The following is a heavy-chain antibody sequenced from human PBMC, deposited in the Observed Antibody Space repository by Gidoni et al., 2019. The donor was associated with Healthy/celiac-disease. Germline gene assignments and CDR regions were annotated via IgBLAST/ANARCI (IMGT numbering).Heavy chain of an antibody. CDR3: ARGYSGSYPH. CDR2: IYHSGST. V-gene: IGHV4-38-2*01. CDR1: GYSISSGYY. D-gene: IGHD1-26*01. Sequence: VQLQESGPGLVKPSETLSLTCAAPGYSISSGYYCGWLRQPPGKGLEWIGSIYHSGSTYYNPSLKSRVTISVDTSKNQFSLKLSSVTAADTAVYYCARGYSGSYPHWGQGTLVTVSS. J-gene: IGHJ4*02.